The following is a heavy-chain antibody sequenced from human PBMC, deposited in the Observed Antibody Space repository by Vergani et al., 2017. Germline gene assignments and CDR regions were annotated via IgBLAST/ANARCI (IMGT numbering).Heavy chain of an antibody. D-gene: IGHD3-10*01. CDR1: GFSLDTSGVG. CDR2: IYWNDER. J-gene: IGHJ4*02. V-gene: IGHV2-5*01. Sequence: QITLKESGPTLVKPTQTLTLTCTVSGFSLDTSGVGVAWIRQPPGKALECLGLIYWNDERRYSPSLSGRLTIIRDTSKNEVVLTMTNMDPADTATYYCAHKPVPFLWLGELWDYFDYWGQGTLVTVSS. CDR3: AHKPVPFLWLGELWDYFDY.